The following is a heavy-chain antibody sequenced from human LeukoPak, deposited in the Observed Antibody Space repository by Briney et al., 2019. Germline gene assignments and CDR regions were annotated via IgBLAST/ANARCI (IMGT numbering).Heavy chain of an antibody. V-gene: IGHV4-61*02. J-gene: IGHJ4*02. CDR2: IYTSGST. CDR3: ARQGVVTTVSYFDY. Sequence: PSQTLSLTCTVSGGSISSGTYYWSWIRHPAGKGLEWIGRIYTSGSTNYNPSLKSRVTISVDTSKNQFSLKLSSVTAADTAVYYCARQGVVTTVSYFDYWGQGTLVTVSS. D-gene: IGHD4-11*01. CDR1: GGSISSGTYY.